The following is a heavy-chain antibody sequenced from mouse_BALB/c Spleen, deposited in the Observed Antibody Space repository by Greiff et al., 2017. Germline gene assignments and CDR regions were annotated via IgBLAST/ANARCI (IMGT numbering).Heavy chain of an antibody. CDR1: GSAVFPIAY. J-gene: IGHJ2*01. Sequence: QVQLKQSGPELRSPGSSVKLSCKDFGSAVFPIAYKWWGRQKPWHGFEWSGDILPSIGRTIYGEKFEDKATLDADTVSNTAYLELNRLASEESCIYLCGRGDGKDDLDYWGQGTTLTVSS. V-gene: IGHV15-2*02. D-gene: IGHD2-3*01. CDR2: ILPSIGRT. CDR3: GRGDGKDDLDY.